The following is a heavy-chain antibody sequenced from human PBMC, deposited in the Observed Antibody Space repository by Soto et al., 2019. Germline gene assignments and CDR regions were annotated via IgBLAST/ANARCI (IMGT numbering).Heavy chain of an antibody. J-gene: IGHJ4*02. CDR3: ARLQYNFDY. V-gene: IGHV4-59*08. D-gene: IGHD1-1*01. CDR2: IYYSGST. Sequence: SETLSLTCTVFGGSISSYYWSWIRQPPGKGLEWIGYIYYSGSTNYNPSLKSRVTISVDTSKNQFSLKLSSVTAADTAVYYCARLQYNFDYWGQGTLVTVS. CDR1: GGSISSYY.